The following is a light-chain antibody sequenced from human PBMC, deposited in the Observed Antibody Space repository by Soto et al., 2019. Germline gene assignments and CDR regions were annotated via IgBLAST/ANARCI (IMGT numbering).Light chain of an antibody. J-gene: IGLJ1*01. V-gene: IGLV2-14*01. CDR2: EVS. CDR3: SSHGGSKPFYV. CDR1: SSDVGAYNF. Sequence: QSALTQPASVSGSPGQSITISCTGTSSDVGAYNFVSWYQQHPGKAPKLIIHEVSNRPSGVSNRFSGSKSGNTDSLTISGLQAEDEADYYCSSHGGSKPFYVFGSGTKVTVL.